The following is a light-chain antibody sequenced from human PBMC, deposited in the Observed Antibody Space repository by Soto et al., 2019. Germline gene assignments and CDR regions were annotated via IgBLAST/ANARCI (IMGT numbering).Light chain of an antibody. Sequence: EIVLTQSPATLYLSPGERATLSCRASQSVSSYLAWYQQQPGQAPRLLIDDASNRATGIPARFSGSGSGTDFTLTISRLEPEDFAFYDCQRREFTFGPGTKVDIK. CDR2: DAS. CDR3: QRREFT. V-gene: IGKV3-11*01. J-gene: IGKJ3*01. CDR1: QSVSSY.